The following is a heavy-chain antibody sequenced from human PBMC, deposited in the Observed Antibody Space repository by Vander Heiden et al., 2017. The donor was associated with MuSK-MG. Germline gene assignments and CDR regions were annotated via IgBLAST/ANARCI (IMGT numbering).Heavy chain of an antibody. CDR2: IDWDDDE. CDR1: GFSLSTSKMC. CDR3: ARIRAGPDYFDY. V-gene: IGHV2-70*15. Sequence: QVTLKESGPALVKPTQTLTLTCTFSGFSLSTSKMCVSWIRQPPGKALEWLARIDWDDDEYYSTSLKTRLTISKDTSKNQVVLTMTNMDPVDTATYYCARIRAGPDYFDYRGQGTLVTVSS. J-gene: IGHJ4*02.